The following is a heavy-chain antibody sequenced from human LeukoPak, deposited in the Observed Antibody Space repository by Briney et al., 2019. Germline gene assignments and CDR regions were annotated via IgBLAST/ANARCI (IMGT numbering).Heavy chain of an antibody. V-gene: IGHV4-59*08. CDR1: GGSITSHY. CDR3: ARQLSDGYSYGPFDY. D-gene: IGHD5-24*01. J-gene: IGHJ4*02. CDR2: IYYSGSA. Sequence: PSETLSLTCSVSGGSITSHYWSWVRQPPGKGLEWIAYIYYSGSANHNPSLKSRVTTSVDTSKNQFSLKLKSVTAADTAVYYCARQLSDGYSYGPFDYWGQGALLTVSS.